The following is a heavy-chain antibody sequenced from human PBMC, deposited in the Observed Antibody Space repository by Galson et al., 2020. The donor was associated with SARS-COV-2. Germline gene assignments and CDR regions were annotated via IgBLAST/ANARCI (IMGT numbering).Heavy chain of an antibody. CDR2: IYYSGST. V-gene: IGHV4-39*01. CDR1: GGSISSSSYY. Sequence: SETLSLTCTVSGGSISSSSYYWGWIRQPPGKGLEWIGSIYYSGSTYYNPSLKSRVTISVDTSKNQFYLKLSSVTAADTAVYYCATQYVLRYFDWSTVGAFDIWGQGTMVTVSS. D-gene: IGHD3-9*01. CDR3: ATQYVLRYFDWSTVGAFDI. J-gene: IGHJ3*02.